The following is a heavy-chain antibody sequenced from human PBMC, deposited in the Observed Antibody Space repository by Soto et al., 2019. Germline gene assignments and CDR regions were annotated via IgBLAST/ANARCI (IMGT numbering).Heavy chain of an antibody. CDR3: ARGLDYDDSRALRY. D-gene: IGHD3-22*01. V-gene: IGHV1-46*01. CDR2: INPSGGST. CDR1: GYTFTSYY. Sequence: QVQLVQSGAEVKKPGASVKVSCKASGYTFTSYYMHWVRQATGQGLEWMGRINPSGGSTSSAQKFQGRVTMTRDTSTSTGDMELSSRRAEATAVYYGARGLDYDDSRALRYWGQGTLVTVSS. J-gene: IGHJ4*02.